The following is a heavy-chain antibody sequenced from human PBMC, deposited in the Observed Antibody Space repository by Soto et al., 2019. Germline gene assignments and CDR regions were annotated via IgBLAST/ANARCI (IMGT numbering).Heavy chain of an antibody. CDR3: VRGGKYRLQETYYLDY. V-gene: IGHV4-39*01. Sequence: QLQLQESGPGLVKPSETLSLSCSVSGDSTSNSNYYWGWIRQPPGRGLEWVGSIDYYGNTYYNPSVKSRVSISVDTSKSQFSVRLTSVTAADTAVYYCVRGGKYRLQETYYLDYWGQGALVIVSS. CDR2: IDYYGNT. J-gene: IGHJ4*02. CDR1: GDSTSNSNYY. D-gene: IGHD4-4*01.